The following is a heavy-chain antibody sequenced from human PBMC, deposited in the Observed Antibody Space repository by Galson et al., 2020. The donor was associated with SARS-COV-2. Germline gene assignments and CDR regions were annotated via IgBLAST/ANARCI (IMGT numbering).Heavy chain of an antibody. Sequence: ASVKVSCKASGYTFTDYYIHWVRQAPGQGLEWMGWIKPDSGGTTYAQKFQGRVTMTRDTSISTAYMELNSLRSGDTAVYFCARDKEQQLLFDWLDSWGQGSMVTVSS. J-gene: IGHJ5*01. V-gene: IGHV1-2*02. D-gene: IGHD2-2*01. CDR3: ARDKEQQLLFDWLDS. CDR2: IKPDSGGT. CDR1: GYTFTDYY.